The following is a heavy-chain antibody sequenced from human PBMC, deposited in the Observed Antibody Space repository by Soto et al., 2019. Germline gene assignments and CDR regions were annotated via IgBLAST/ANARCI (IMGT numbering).Heavy chain of an antibody. D-gene: IGHD6-19*01. J-gene: IGHJ4*02. CDR1: GFTFSSYG. V-gene: IGHV3-30*18. Sequence: QVQLVESGGGVVQPGSSLRLSCAASGFTFSSYGMHWVRQAPGKGLEWVAVISYDGSNKYYADSVKGRFTISRDNSKNTLYLQMNSLRAEDTAVYYCAKGGSSGWYFDYWGQGPLVTVSS. CDR2: ISYDGSNK. CDR3: AKGGSSGWYFDY.